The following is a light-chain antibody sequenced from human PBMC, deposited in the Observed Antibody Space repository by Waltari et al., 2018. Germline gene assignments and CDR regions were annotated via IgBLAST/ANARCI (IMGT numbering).Light chain of an antibody. J-gene: IGLJ3*02. Sequence: QSALTQPASVSGSPGQSITISCTGTSSDVGGYNYVSWYQHHPGKAPKLMIYEVSNRPSGVSNRFSGSKSGNTASLTISGLQAEDEGDYYCSSYAISRPWVFGGGTKLTVL. CDR3: SSYAISRPWV. V-gene: IGLV2-14*01. CDR2: EVS. CDR1: SSDVGGYNY.